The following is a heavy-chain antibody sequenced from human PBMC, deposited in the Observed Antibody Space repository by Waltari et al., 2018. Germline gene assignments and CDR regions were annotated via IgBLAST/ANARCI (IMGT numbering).Heavy chain of an antibody. Sequence: QVQLQESGPGLVKPSETLSLTCTVSGGSISSYYWSWIRQPAGKGLEWIGRIYTSGSTNYNPSLKSRVTMSVDTSKNQFSLKLSSVTAADTAVYYCARGYNYGNWNYGWYFDLWGRGTLVTVSS. CDR2: IYTSGST. CDR3: ARGYNYGNWNYGWYFDL. D-gene: IGHD1-7*01. J-gene: IGHJ2*01. CDR1: GGSISSYY. V-gene: IGHV4-4*07.